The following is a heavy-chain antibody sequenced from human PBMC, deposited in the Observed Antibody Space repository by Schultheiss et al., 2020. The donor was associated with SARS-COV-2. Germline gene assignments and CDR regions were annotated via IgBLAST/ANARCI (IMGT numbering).Heavy chain of an antibody. D-gene: IGHD1-20*01. CDR2: ISYDGSNK. CDR3: ASLYNWNDEGQVFYYFDY. CDR1: GFTFGDYA. Sequence: GGSLRLSCTGSGFTFGDYALSWVRQAPGKGLEWVAVISYDGSNKYYADSVKGRFTISRDNAKNSLYLQMNSLRAEDTAVYYCASLYNWNDEGQVFYYFDYWGQGTLVTVSS. J-gene: IGHJ4*02. V-gene: IGHV3-30-3*01.